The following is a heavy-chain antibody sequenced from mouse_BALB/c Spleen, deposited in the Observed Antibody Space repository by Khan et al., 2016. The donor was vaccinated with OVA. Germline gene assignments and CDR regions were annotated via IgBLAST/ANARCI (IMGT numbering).Heavy chain of an antibody. V-gene: IGHV2-4-1*01. J-gene: IGHJ3*01. CDR2: IWSGGST. CDR1: GFSLITYG. CDR3: ARSSYSYDFTY. D-gene: IGHD2-12*01. Sequence: QVQLKQSGPGLVQPSQNLSITCTVSGFSLITYGVHWVRQSPGKGLEWLGVIWSGGSTDYNEAFISRLSISKDNSKSQVFFKMNSLQSDDTAIYYCARSSYSYDFTYWGRGTLVTVSS.